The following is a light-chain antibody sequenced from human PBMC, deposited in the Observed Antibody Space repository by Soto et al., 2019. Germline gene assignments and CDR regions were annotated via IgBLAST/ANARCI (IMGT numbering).Light chain of an antibody. J-gene: IGLJ1*01. Sequence: QSVLTQPPSVSGAPGQRVTISCTGSSSNIGAGYDVHWYQQLPGTAPKLLIYDNSNRPSGVPDRFSGSKSGTSASLAITELQAEDEADYYCQSYDSSLSVFGTGTKVTVL. CDR1: SSNIGAGYD. CDR3: QSYDSSLSV. V-gene: IGLV1-40*01. CDR2: DNS.